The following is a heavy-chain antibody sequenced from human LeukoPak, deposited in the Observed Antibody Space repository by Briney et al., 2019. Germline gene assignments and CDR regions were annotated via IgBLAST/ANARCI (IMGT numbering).Heavy chain of an antibody. CDR3: ARYAAGPFDY. Sequence: SETLSLTCTVSGGSVSSGSYYWSWIRQPPGKGLEWIGHIYYSGSTNYNPSLKSRVTISVDTSKNQFSLKLSSVTAADTAVYYCARYAAGPFDYWGQGTLVTVSS. J-gene: IGHJ4*02. CDR1: GGSVSSGSYY. D-gene: IGHD6-13*01. CDR2: IYYSGST. V-gene: IGHV4-61*01.